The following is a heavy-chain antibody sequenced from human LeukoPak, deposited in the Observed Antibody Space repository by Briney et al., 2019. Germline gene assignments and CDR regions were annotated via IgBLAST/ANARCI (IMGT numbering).Heavy chain of an antibody. CDR1: NDSINNYY. J-gene: IGHJ2*01. D-gene: IGHD3-22*01. CDR3: AVTTAWYFDL. Sequence: SETLSLTCTVSNDSINNYYWNWIRQPPGKGLEWIGYIYHTGSTYYNPSLKSRVTISVDTSKNQFSLKLSSVTAADTAVYYCAVTTAWYFDLWGRGTLVTVSS. V-gene: IGHV4-59*06. CDR2: IYHTGST.